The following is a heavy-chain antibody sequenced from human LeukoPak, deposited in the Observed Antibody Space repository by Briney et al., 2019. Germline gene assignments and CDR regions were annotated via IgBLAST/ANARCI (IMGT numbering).Heavy chain of an antibody. CDR3: ARAARELLRSIGTFDY. V-gene: IGHV1-2*02. CDR2: INPNSGGT. J-gene: IGHJ4*02. Sequence: GASVKLSCKAFGYTFTGYYMHWVRQAPGQGLEWMGWINPNSGGTNYAQKFQGRVTMTRDTSISTAYMELSRLRSDDTAVYYCARAARELLRSIGTFDYWGQGTLVTVSS. D-gene: IGHD1-26*01. CDR1: GYTFTGYY.